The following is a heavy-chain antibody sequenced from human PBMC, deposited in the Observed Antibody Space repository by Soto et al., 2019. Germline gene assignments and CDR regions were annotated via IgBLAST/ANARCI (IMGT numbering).Heavy chain of an antibody. Sequence: EVQLVESGGGLVKPGGSLRLSCAASGFTFSPYNMNWVRQAPGKGLEWVSSISSSSSYIYYADSVEGRFTISRDNAKNSLYLQMNSLRDEDPAVYYCARGLEGATSKNWFDSWGQGTLVTVSS. CDR1: GFTFSPYN. D-gene: IGHD1-1*01. CDR3: ARGLEGATSKNWFDS. J-gene: IGHJ5*01. V-gene: IGHV3-21*01. CDR2: ISSSSSYI.